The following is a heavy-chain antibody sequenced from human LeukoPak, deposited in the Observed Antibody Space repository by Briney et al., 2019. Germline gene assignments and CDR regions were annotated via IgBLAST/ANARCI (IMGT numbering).Heavy chain of an antibody. CDR2: INYSGST. J-gene: IGHJ6*03. CDR1: GDSISSSSSY. CDR3: ATGYHSYYMDV. Sequence: SETLSLTCTVSGDSISSSSSYWGWIRQPPGEGLEWIGYINYSGSTDYNPSLKSRVTISLDTSKNQFSLKLSSVTAADTAVYYCATGYHSYYMDVWGKGTTVTISS. V-gene: IGHV4-61*05.